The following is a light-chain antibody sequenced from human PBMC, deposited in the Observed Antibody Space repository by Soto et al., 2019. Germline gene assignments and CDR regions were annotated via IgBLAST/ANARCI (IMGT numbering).Light chain of an antibody. CDR2: GAS. V-gene: IGKV3-15*01. Sequence: EIVMTQSPATLSVSPGERATLSCRASQSVSSNLAWYQQKPGQAPSLLIYGASTRASGIPAMFSGSGSGTNFTLTISSLQSEDFAVYYCQQYKNWPPAWTFGQGTKVEIK. CDR1: QSVSSN. J-gene: IGKJ1*01. CDR3: QQYKNWPPAWT.